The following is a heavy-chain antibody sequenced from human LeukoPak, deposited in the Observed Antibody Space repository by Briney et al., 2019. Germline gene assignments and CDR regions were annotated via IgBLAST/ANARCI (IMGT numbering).Heavy chain of an antibody. J-gene: IGHJ6*02. CDR2: INGGDYA. CDR3: AKAPVEYLKEVRSYYYYGMDV. Sequence: QPGGSLRLSCVASGFTLRNYAMTWVRQAPGKGLEWVSSINGGDYAQYADSVKGRFTISRDNSKNTLYLQMNSLRAEDTAVYYCAKAPVEYLKEVRSYYYYGMDVWGQGTTVTVSS. D-gene: IGHD1-1*01. CDR1: GFTLRNYA. V-gene: IGHV3-23*01.